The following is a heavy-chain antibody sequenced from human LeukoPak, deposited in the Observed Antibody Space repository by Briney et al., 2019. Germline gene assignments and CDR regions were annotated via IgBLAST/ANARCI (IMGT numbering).Heavy chain of an antibody. CDR1: GGSISSGDYY. V-gene: IGHV4-30-4*01. CDR2: IYHSGSA. Sequence: SSQTLSLTCTVSGGSISSGDYYWSWIRQHPGKGLEWIGYIYHSGSAYYNPSLKSRVTISVDTSKNQFSLKLSSVTAADTAVYYCARDGGGGSGSYARYLDSWGQGTLVTVSS. CDR3: ARDGGGGSGSYARYLDS. J-gene: IGHJ4*02. D-gene: IGHD3-10*01.